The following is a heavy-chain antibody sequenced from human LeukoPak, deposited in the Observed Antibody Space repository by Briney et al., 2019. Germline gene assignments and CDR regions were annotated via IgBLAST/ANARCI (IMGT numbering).Heavy chain of an antibody. CDR3: ANPIVGATSGAFDI. D-gene: IGHD1-26*01. CDR1: GYSFTNYW. Sequence: RGESLKISCKGSGYSFTNYWIGWVRQMPGKGLEWMGIIYPGDSDTRYSPSFQGQVTISADKSISTAYLQWSSLKASDTAMYYCANPIVGATSGAFDIRGQGTMVTVSS. V-gene: IGHV5-51*01. CDR2: IYPGDSDT. J-gene: IGHJ3*02.